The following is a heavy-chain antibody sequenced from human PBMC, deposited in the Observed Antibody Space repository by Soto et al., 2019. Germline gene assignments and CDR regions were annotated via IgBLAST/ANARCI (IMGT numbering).Heavy chain of an antibody. D-gene: IGHD3-9*01. Sequence: PSETLSLTCTVSAGSISSSSYYWGWIRQPPGRGLEWIGSIYYTGNTYYNPSLRSRVTIYRDMSKNQLSLKLTSMTAADTAVYYCARDMHAGLTHYFDPWGQGTLVTLSS. CDR3: ARDMHAGLTHYFDP. CDR1: AGSISSSSYY. CDR2: IYYTGNT. J-gene: IGHJ5*02. V-gene: IGHV4-39*07.